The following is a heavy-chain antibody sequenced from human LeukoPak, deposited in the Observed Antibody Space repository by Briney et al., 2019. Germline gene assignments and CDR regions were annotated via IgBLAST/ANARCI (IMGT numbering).Heavy chain of an antibody. CDR2: ISDSGRTI. J-gene: IGHJ4*02. CDR3: ARVSYFGSAGFDY. D-gene: IGHD2-21*01. Sequence: GGSQRLSCGASGLTLSIYEMNWVRQAPEVGRECVFYISDSGRTIYYADSVRVRFPISRDNAKNSLYLQMNSLRAENTAVYYCARVSYFGSAGFDYWGQGTLVTVSS. V-gene: IGHV3-48*03. CDR1: GLTLSIYE.